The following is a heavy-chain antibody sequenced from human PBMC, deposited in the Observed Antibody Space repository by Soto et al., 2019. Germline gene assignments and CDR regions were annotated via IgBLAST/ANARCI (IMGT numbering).Heavy chain of an antibody. CDR3: ARKMPAPRPGPYYGRDA. D-gene: IGHD2-2*01. J-gene: IGHJ6*02. Sequence: QTLSLTCVISGDNVSSNSAAWNWIRQSPSRGLEWLGRTYYRSKWYKDYDLSVKSRITINVDTSKNQISLQLTSVTPEDTAVYYGARKMPAPRPGPYYGRDAWGQGTTVTLS. CDR2: TYYRSKWYK. V-gene: IGHV6-1*01. CDR1: GDNVSSNSAA.